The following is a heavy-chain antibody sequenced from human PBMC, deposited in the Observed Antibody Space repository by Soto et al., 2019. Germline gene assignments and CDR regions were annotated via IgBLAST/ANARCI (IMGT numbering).Heavy chain of an antibody. CDR3: ARGVVVVAAINVTAEYFQH. CDR2: INPNSGGT. CDR1: GYTFTGYY. Sequence: ASVKVSCKASGYTFTGYYMHWVRQAPGQGLEWMGWINPNSGGTNYAQKFQGWVTMTRDTSISTAYMELSRLRSDDTAVYYCARGVVVVAAINVTAEYFQHWGQGTLVTVSS. D-gene: IGHD2-15*01. V-gene: IGHV1-2*04. J-gene: IGHJ1*01.